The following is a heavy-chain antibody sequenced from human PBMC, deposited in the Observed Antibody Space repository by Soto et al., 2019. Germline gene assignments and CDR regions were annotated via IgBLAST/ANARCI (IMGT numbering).Heavy chain of an antibody. D-gene: IGHD4-17*01. CDR3: ARVTMVIRDSDHFGVDV. Sequence: KPWETLSLTGLVSGFPISSPYSWGWIRQPPGKGLEWIGSISHTGTTSYSPSLTSRVSISVDTSKNQVSLKLTSVTAADTAVYFCARVTMVIRDSDHFGVDVWGHGTTVTVSS. J-gene: IGHJ6*02. CDR2: ISHTGTT. CDR1: GFPISSPYS. V-gene: IGHV4-38-2*02.